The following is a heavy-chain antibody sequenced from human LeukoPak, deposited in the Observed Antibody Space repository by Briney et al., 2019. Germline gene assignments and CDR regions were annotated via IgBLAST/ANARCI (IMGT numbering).Heavy chain of an antibody. D-gene: IGHD3-22*01. J-gene: IGHJ6*02. V-gene: IGHV3-21*01. CDR1: GFTFSSYS. CDR2: ISSSSSYI. Sequence: GRSLRLSCAASGFTFSSYSMNWVRQAPGKGLEWVSSISSSSSYIYYADSVKGRFTISRDNAKNSLYLQMNSLRAEDTAVYYCARDYDSSGYSPMDVWGQGTTVTVSS. CDR3: ARDYDSSGYSPMDV.